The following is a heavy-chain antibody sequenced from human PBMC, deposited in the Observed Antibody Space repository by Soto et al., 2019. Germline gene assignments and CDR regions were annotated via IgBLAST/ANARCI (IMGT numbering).Heavy chain of an antibody. V-gene: IGHV4-31*03. CDR1: GGSISSGDYY. Sequence: PSETLSLTCTVPGGSISSGDYYWSWIRQHPGKGLEWIGHIYNSGSTYYNPSLKSRVTISVDTSKNQFSLKLNSVTAADTAVYYCARVSYSSYTRYYYYGMDVWGQGTTVTVS. CDR2: IYNSGST. D-gene: IGHD6-6*01. J-gene: IGHJ6*02. CDR3: ARVSYSSYTRYYYYGMDV.